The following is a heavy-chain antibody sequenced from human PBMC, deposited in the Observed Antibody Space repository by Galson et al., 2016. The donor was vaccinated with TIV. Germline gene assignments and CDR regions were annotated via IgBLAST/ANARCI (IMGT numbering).Heavy chain of an antibody. D-gene: IGHD2-2*02. CDR2: ICHTGST. V-gene: IGHV4-38-2*02. CDR1: GYSISSGYY. Sequence: ETLSLTCTVSGYSISSGYYWGWIRQPPGKGLEWIGNICHTGSTYSNPSLRSRLTMSVDTSKNQFSLILNSVTAADTAVYYCARDCTSTTCHIYYYGMDVWGQGTTVTVSS. J-gene: IGHJ6*02. CDR3: ARDCTSTTCHIYYYGMDV.